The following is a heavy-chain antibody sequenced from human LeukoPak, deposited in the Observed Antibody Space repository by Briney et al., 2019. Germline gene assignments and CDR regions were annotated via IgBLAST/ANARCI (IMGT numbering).Heavy chain of an antibody. D-gene: IGHD3-10*01. CDR3: ARDNSGSFSFVDY. V-gene: IGHV3-33*01. Sequence: PGGSLRLSCEASGFTFSSYGMHWVRQAPGKGLERVAGIWNDGNDKYYADSVKGRFIISRDNSKNTLYQQMNSLRAEDTAVYYCARDNSGSFSFVDYWGQGTLVTVSS. CDR1: GFTFSSYG. CDR2: IWNDGNDK. J-gene: IGHJ4*02.